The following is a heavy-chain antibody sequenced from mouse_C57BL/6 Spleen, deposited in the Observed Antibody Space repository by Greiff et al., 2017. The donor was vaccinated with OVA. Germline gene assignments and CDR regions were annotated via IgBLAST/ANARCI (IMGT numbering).Heavy chain of an antibody. CDR3: ARSEDGLRFDY. CDR1: GYTFTDYY. D-gene: IGHD2-4*01. J-gene: IGHJ2*01. V-gene: IGHV1-26*01. CDR2: INPNNGGT. Sequence: VQLKQSGPELVKPGASVKISCKASGYTFTDYYMNWVKQSHGKSLEWIGDINPNNGGTSYNQKFKGKATLTVDKSSSTAYMELRSLTSEDSAVYYCARSEDGLRFDYWGQGTTLTVSS.